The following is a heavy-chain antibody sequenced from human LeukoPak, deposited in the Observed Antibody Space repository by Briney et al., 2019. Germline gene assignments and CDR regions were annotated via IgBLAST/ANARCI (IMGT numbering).Heavy chain of an antibody. CDR2: INHRRST. V-gene: IGHV4-34*01. CDR1: GGSFSGYY. D-gene: IGHD2-21*02. Sequence: SETLSLTCAVYGGSFSGYYWTWIRQPPGKGLEWIGEINHRRSTKYSPSLKSRVTISVDTSKNQFSLRLSSVTAADTAVYYCARGDSLDYWGQGTLVTVSS. CDR3: ARGDSLDY. J-gene: IGHJ4*02.